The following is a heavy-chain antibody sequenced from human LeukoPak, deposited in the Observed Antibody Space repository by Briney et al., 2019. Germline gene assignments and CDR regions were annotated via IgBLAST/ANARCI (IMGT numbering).Heavy chain of an antibody. D-gene: IGHD5-24*01. CDR3: ARHWVETTTPYCFDY. Sequence: SETLSLTCTVPGDSITGYYSSCIPERPEKGLEWIGYFYNMGSTINTPRLESRVTLSLDTSKHQFSLKLSSVTAAETAMYYCARHWVETTTPYCFDYWGQGTLVTVSS. V-gene: IGHV4-59*08. CDR1: GDSITGYY. J-gene: IGHJ4*02. CDR2: FYNMGST.